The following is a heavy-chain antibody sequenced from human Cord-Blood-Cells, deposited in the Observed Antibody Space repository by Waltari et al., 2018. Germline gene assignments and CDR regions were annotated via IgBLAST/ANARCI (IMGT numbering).Heavy chain of an antibody. V-gene: IGHV4-4*07. CDR2: IYTSGST. D-gene: IGHD2-2*01. Sequence: QVQLQQSGPGLVKPSETLSLTGTVTGGSISSYYWSWIRQPAGKGLEWIGRIYTSGSTNYNPSLKSRVTMSVDTSKNQFSLKLSSVTAADTAVYYCAREGWSSTSCYYYYYYYMDVWGKGTTVTVSS. CDR1: GGSISSYY. CDR3: AREGWSSTSCYYYYYYYMDV. J-gene: IGHJ6*03.